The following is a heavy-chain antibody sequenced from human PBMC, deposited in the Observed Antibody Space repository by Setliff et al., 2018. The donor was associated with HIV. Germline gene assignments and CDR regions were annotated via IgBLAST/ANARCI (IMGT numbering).Heavy chain of an antibody. Sequence: ASVKVSCKASGGTFSSYGITWVRQAPGQGLEWMGWINAGNGNTNYAQKLQGRVTMTTDTSTSTAYMELRSLRSDDTAVYYCASLGDEYYDSSGYPDAFDIWGQGTMVTVSS. J-gene: IGHJ3*02. D-gene: IGHD3-22*01. CDR2: INAGNGNT. CDR1: GGTFSSYG. CDR3: ASLGDEYYDSSGYPDAFDI. V-gene: IGHV1-18*01.